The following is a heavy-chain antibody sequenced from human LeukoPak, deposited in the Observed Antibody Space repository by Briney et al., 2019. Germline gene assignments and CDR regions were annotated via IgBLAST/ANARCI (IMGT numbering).Heavy chain of an antibody. CDR2: INPSGGST. J-gene: IGHJ4*02. CDR3: AREEGTGSGPFDY. V-gene: IGHV1-46*01. D-gene: IGHD1-1*01. Sequence: ASVKVSCKASGYTFTSYDINWVRQATGQGLEWMGIINPSGGSTSYAQKFQGRVTMTRDMSTSTVYMELSSLRSEDTAVYYCAREEGTGSGPFDYWGQGTLVTVSS. CDR1: GYTFTSYD.